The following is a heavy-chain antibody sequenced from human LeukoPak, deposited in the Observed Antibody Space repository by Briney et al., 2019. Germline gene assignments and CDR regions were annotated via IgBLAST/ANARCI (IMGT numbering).Heavy chain of an antibody. V-gene: IGHV3-23*01. CDR2: ISGGGGSGSGGST. J-gene: IGHJ5*02. CDR3: AKYSSSWDVPYNWFDP. CDR1: GFTFSNYA. Sequence: PGGSLRLSCAASGFTFSNYAMNWVRQAPGKGLEWVSAISGGGGSGSGGSTYNADSVKGRFTISRDNSKNTLYLQMNSLRAEDTAVYYCAKYSSSWDVPYNWFDPWGQGTLVTVSS. D-gene: IGHD6-13*01.